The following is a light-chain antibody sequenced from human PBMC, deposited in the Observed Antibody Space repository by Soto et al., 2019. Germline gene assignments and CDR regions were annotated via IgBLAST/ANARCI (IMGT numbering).Light chain of an antibody. J-gene: IGKJ1*01. V-gene: IGKV1-6*01. Sequence: AIQLTQSPSSLSASVGDRVTITCRASQGIRNDLGWYQQKPGKAPKLLIYAASSLQSGVPSRFSGSASGTDFTLTISSLQPDDFATYYCQHYSTVWAFGQGTKVDIK. CDR2: AAS. CDR1: QGIRND. CDR3: QHYSTVWA.